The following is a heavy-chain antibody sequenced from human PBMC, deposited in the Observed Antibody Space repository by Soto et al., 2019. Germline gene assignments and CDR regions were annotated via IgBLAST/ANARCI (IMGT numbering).Heavy chain of an antibody. CDR3: AKGRNYYDIILIFFDY. CDR2: ISWNSGSI. Sequence: EVQLVESGGGLVQPGRSLRLSCSASGFTFDDYAMHWVRQAPGKGLEWVSGISWNSGSIGYADSVKGRFTISRDNAKNSLYLQMNSLGAEDTALYYCAKGRNYYDIILIFFDYWGQGTLVTVSS. V-gene: IGHV3-9*01. CDR1: GFTFDDYA. J-gene: IGHJ4*02. D-gene: IGHD3-22*01.